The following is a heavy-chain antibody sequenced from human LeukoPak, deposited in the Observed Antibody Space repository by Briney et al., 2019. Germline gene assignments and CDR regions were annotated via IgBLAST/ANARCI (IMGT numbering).Heavy chain of an antibody. CDR3: AKYRGFGDSYDS. Sequence: GGSLRPSCAASGFPFTSHAMSWVRQAPGKGLEWVSSIGGNGGNIYYADSVKGRFTISRDNSKNTLYLQMNSLRVEDTAVYYCAKYRGFGDSYDSWGQGTLVTVSS. V-gene: IGHV3-23*01. D-gene: IGHD3-10*01. J-gene: IGHJ4*02. CDR1: GFPFTSHA. CDR2: IGGNGGNI.